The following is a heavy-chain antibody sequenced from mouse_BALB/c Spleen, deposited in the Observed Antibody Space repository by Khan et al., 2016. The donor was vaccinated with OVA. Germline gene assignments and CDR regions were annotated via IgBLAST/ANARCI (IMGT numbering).Heavy chain of an antibody. CDR1: GYTFTTYW. CDR2: INPTSGYT. Sequence: VQLQQSGAELAKPGASVQMSCKASGYTFTTYWMHWVKQRPGQGLEWIGYINPTSGYTDYSENFKDKATLSADKSSSTAYMQLSRLTSEDSAVDYCTRDRIDYWGQGTTLTVPS. V-gene: IGHV1-7*01. J-gene: IGHJ2*01. CDR3: TRDRIDY.